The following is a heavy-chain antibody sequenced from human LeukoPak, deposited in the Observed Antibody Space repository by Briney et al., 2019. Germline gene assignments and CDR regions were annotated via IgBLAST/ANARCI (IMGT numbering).Heavy chain of an antibody. J-gene: IGHJ4*02. D-gene: IGHD6-13*01. CDR2: TKQDGSSK. CDR1: GFTLSSYW. CDR3: ARAVGGADGH. Sequence: PGGSLRLSCAASGFTLSSYWMNWVRQTPGKGLEWVANTKQDGSSKYYVDSVKGRFTISRDNAKNSLYLQMNSLRAEDTAVYYCARAVGGADGHWGQGTLVTVSS. V-gene: IGHV3-7*01.